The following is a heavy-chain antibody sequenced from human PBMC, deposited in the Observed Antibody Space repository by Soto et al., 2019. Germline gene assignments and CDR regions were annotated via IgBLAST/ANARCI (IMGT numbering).Heavy chain of an antibody. D-gene: IGHD1-26*01. CDR1: GYKFPDYG. CDR3: ARVEDSGTYFL. Sequence: QAQLMQSGPEVKKPGASVKVSCKASGYKFPDYGITWVRLAPGQGPEWMGWISAYNGDTEYASKFQGRITVTTDTSATTVYLELRSLRPEDTAMYYCARVEDSGTYFLRGQGTLVTASS. J-gene: IGHJ4*02. V-gene: IGHV1-18*01. CDR2: ISAYNGDT.